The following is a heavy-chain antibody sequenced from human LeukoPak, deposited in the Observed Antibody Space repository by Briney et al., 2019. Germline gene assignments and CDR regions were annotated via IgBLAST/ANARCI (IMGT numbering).Heavy chain of an antibody. CDR1: GFTFSSHD. CDR2: TSYDGSNK. CDR3: ARDDSVYRIAAAATNN. D-gene: IGHD6-13*01. J-gene: IGHJ4*02. Sequence: GESLRLSCAASGFTFSSHDMHWVRQAPGKGLEWVAVTSYDGSNKYYADSEKGRFTISRDNSKNTLYLQMNSQRTEDTAVYYCARDDSVYRIAAAATNNWGQGTRVTVSS. V-gene: IGHV3-30-3*01.